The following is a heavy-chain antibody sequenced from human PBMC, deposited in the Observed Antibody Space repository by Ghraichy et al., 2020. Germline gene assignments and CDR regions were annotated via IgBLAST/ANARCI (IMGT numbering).Heavy chain of an antibody. J-gene: IGHJ5*02. V-gene: IGHV4-31*03. CDR3: ARGYVDTAMAP. Sequence: SETLSLTRTVSGGSISSGDYYWSWIRQHPGKGLEWIGYIYYSGSTYYNPSLKSRVTISVDTSKNQFSLKLSSVTAADTAVYYCARGYVDTAMAPWGQGTLVTVSS. CDR2: IYYSGST. D-gene: IGHD5-18*01. CDR1: GGSISSGDYY.